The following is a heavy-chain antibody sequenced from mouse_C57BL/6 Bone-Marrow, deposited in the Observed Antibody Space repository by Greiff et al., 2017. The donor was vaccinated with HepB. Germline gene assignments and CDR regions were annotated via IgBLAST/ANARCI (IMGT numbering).Heavy chain of an antibody. CDR3: ARDYYYGSSYDWYFDV. CDR1: GYTFTSYW. CDR2: IDPSDSYT. Sequence: QVQLQQSGAELVRPGTSVKLSCKASGYTFTSYWMHWVKQRPGQGLEWIGVIDPSDSYTNYNQKFKGKATLTVDTSSSTAYMQLSSLTSEDSAVYYCARDYYYGSSYDWYFDVWGTGTTVTVSS. D-gene: IGHD1-1*01. V-gene: IGHV1-59*01. J-gene: IGHJ1*03.